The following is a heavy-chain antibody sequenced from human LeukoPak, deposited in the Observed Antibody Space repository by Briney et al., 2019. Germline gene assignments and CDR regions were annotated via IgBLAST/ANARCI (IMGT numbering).Heavy chain of an antibody. CDR3: ARQGVLLDWFDP. D-gene: IGHD3-10*01. V-gene: IGHV5-51*01. Sequence: GESLKISCKGSGYSFTSYWIGWVRQMPGKGLEWMGSTYPGDSDTRYSPSFQGQVTTPADKSISTAYLQWSSLKASDTAMYYCARQGVLLDWFDPWGQGTLVTVSS. CDR2: TYPGDSDT. J-gene: IGHJ5*02. CDR1: GYSFTSYW.